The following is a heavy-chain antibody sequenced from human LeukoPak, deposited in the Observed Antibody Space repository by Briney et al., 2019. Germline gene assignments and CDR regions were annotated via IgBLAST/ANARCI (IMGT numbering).Heavy chain of an antibody. D-gene: IGHD3-3*01. V-gene: IGHV3-23*01. CDR3: ARAVDFWSGYPQPNWFDP. CDR1: GFTFSNSA. J-gene: IGHJ5*02. Sequence: PGGSLRLSCAASGFTFSNSAMGWVRQAPGKGLEWVSAISTSDGSTYYADAVKGRLTISRDNSKNTLYLQMNSLRAEDTAVYYCARAVDFWSGYPQPNWFDPWGQGTLVTVSS. CDR2: ISTSDGST.